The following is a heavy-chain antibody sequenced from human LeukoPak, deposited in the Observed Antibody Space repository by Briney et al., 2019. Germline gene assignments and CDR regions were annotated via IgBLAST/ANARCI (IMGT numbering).Heavy chain of an antibody. V-gene: IGHV3-23*01. Sequence: GGSLRLSCAASGFTFHTYAMNWVRRAPGKGLEWVAAISGSGGATHYADSVKGRFTISRDNSQNTLYLQMNSLRDEDTALYYRAKDSASDYYNWFDPWGQGTLVTVS. CDR3: AKDSASDYYNWFDP. CDR1: GFTFHTYA. CDR2: ISGSGGAT. J-gene: IGHJ5*02. D-gene: IGHD4-11*01.